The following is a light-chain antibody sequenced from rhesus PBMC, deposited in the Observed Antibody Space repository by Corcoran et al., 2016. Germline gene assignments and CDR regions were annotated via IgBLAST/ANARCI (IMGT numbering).Light chain of an antibody. V-gene: IGKV3-10*01. CDR3: YQHSSGYS. CDR1: QSVSSY. J-gene: IGKJ2*01. Sequence: QVILTQSPATLSLSPGERATLSCRASQSVSSYLAWYQQKPGQAPRLLSYGASSRANGIPDGFSGSGSGTDFTLTISSLEPEDVGVYHCYQHSSGYSFGQGTKVEIK. CDR2: GAS.